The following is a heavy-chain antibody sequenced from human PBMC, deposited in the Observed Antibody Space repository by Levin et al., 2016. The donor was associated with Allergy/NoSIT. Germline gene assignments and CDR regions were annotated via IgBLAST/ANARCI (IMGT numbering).Heavy chain of an antibody. D-gene: IGHD1-26*01. V-gene: IGHV3-11*03. CDR1: GFTFSDYY. CDR2: ISSSSSNA. Sequence: GGSLRLSCAASGFTFSDYYMNWIRQAPGKGLEWLSDISSSSSNANYADSVKGRFTISRDNAKNSLYLQMNSLRAEDTAIYYCARPGPRKWTFDVWGQGTVVTVSS. CDR3: ARPGPRKWTFDV. J-gene: IGHJ3*01.